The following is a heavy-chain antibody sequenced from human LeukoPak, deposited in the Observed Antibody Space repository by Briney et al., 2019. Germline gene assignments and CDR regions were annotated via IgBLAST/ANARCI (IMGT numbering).Heavy chain of an antibody. V-gene: IGHV3-20*01. CDR3: ARTFPYYDSSGYYSPYFDY. Sequence: GGSLRLSCAASGFTFDDYGMSWVRPAPGKGLEWVSGINWNGGSTGYADSVKGRFTISRDNAKNSLYLQMNSLRAEDTALYHCARTFPYYDSSGYYSPYFDYWGQGTLVTVSS. D-gene: IGHD3-22*01. CDR2: INWNGGST. J-gene: IGHJ4*02. CDR1: GFTFDDYG.